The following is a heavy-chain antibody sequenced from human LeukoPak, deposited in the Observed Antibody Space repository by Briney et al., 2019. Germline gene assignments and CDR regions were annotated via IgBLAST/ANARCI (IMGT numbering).Heavy chain of an antibody. J-gene: IGHJ3*02. CDR2: IYYSGST. Sequence: SETLSLTCTVSGGSISSYYWSWIRQPPGKGLEWIGYIYYSGSTKYKPSLKSRVTISVDTSKNQFSLKLSSVTAADTAVYYCARGRFLDAFDIWGRGTMVTVSS. D-gene: IGHD3-3*01. CDR1: GGSISSYY. V-gene: IGHV4-59*01. CDR3: ARGRFLDAFDI.